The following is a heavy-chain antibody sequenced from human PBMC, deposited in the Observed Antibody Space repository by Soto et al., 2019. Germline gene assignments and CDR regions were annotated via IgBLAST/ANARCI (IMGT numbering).Heavy chain of an antibody. V-gene: IGHV3-7*01. Sequence: GGSLRLSCAASGFTFSSYWMSWVRQAPGKGLEWVANIKQDGSEKYYVDSVKGRFTISRDNAKNSLYLLMNSLRAEDTAVYYCARFEGSSGWYVGYWGQGTLVTVSS. CDR3: ARFEGSSGWYVGY. CDR1: GFTFSSYW. J-gene: IGHJ4*02. D-gene: IGHD6-19*01. CDR2: IKQDGSEK.